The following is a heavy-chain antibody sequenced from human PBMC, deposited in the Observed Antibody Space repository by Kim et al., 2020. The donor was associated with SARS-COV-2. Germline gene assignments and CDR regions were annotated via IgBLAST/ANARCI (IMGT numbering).Heavy chain of an antibody. CDR1: GGSISSSSYY. CDR3: ARVIAAAGNSNWFDP. V-gene: IGHV4-39*01. CDR2: IYYSGST. J-gene: IGHJ5*02. Sequence: SETLSLTCTVSGGSISSSSYYWGWIRQPPGKGLEWIGSIYYSGSTYYNPSLKSRVTISVDTSKNQFSLKLSSVTAADTAVYYCARVIAAAGNSNWFDPWGQGTLVTVSS. D-gene: IGHD6-13*01.